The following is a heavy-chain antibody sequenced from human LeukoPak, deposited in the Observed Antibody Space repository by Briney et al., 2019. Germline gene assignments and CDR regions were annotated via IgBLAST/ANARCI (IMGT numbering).Heavy chain of an antibody. CDR3: ARVGTGDIVTGYYNVDAPYYFGH. D-gene: IGHD3-9*01. CDR2: IYYSGST. Sequence: SETLSLTCTVSGGSVSSGSYYWSWIRQPPGKGLEWIGYIYYSGSTNYNPSLKSRVTISVDTSKNQFSLKLSSVTAADTAVYYCARVGTGDIVTGYYNVDAPYYFGHWGQGTLVTVSS. V-gene: IGHV4-61*01. CDR1: GGSVSSGSYY. J-gene: IGHJ4*02.